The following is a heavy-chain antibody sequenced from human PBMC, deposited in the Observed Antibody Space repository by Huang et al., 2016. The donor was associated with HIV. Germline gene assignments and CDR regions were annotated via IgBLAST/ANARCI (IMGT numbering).Heavy chain of an antibody. CDR2: IRNDGTNK. D-gene: IGHD1-26*01. CDR3: AGSYGKFDY. V-gene: IGHV3-30*02. Sequence: QVQMVESGGGVVQPGGSLRLSCAASGFIFSNYGMHWVRQAPGKGLEWVTFIRNDGTNKNYAEAVKGRFTISRDNSKNTVYLQMSSLRLEDTAVYYCAGSYGKFDYWGQGTLVSVSS. J-gene: IGHJ4*02. CDR1: GFIFSNYG.